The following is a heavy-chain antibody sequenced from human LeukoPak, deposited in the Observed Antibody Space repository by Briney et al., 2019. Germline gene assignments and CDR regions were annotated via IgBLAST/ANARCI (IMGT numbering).Heavy chain of an antibody. Sequence: GGSLRLSCAASGFTFSSYWMNWVRQAPGKRLEWVANIKQDGSEKYYVDSVRGRFTISRDNANNSLFLQMNSLRAEDTAVYYCARDFGRYFDYLLYTHAFVIWGQGTMVTVSS. D-gene: IGHD3-9*01. V-gene: IGHV3-7*01. J-gene: IGHJ3*02. CDR2: IKQDGSEK. CDR1: GFTFSSYW. CDR3: ARDFGRYFDYLLYTHAFVI.